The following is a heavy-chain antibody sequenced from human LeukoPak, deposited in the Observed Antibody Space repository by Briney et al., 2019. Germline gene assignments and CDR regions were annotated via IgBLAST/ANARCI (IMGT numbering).Heavy chain of an antibody. CDR2: ISGSGGST. CDR1: GFTFSSYA. J-gene: IGHJ4*02. D-gene: IGHD3-10*01. Sequence: PGGSLRLSCAASGFTFSSYAMSWVRQAPGKGLEWVSAISGSGGSTYYADSVKGRFTISRDNSKNTLYLQMNSLRAEDTAVCYCAKDGLWFGESGLDYWGQGTLVTVSS. CDR3: AKDGLWFGESGLDY. V-gene: IGHV3-23*01.